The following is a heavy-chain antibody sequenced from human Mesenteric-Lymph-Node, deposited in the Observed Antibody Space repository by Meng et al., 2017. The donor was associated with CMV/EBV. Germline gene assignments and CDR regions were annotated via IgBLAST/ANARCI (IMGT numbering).Heavy chain of an antibody. V-gene: IGHV3-21*01. CDR2: ISSSSSYI. Sequence: GGSLRLSCAASGFTFSGYSMNWVRQAPGKGLEWVSSISSSSSYIYYADSLKGRFTISRDNAKNSLYLQMNSLRADDTAVYYCAMGYCSSTSCSPPDYWGQGTLVTVSS. J-gene: IGHJ4*02. D-gene: IGHD2-2*01. CDR1: GFTFSGYS. CDR3: AMGYCSSTSCSPPDY.